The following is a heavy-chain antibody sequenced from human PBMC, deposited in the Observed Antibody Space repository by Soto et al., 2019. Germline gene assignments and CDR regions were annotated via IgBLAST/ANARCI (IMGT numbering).Heavy chain of an antibody. D-gene: IGHD6-13*01. V-gene: IGHV3-23*01. J-gene: IGHJ4*02. CDR2: ISGSGGST. Sequence: EVQLLESGGGLVQPGGSLRLSCAASGFTFSNYAVTWVRQAPGKGLEWVSTISGSGGSTYYADSVKGRFTISRDNSKNTLYLKMNSLRGEDAAVYYCAEDQGSSWYEIDYWGQGTLVTVSS. CDR1: GFTFSNYA. CDR3: AEDQGSSWYEIDY.